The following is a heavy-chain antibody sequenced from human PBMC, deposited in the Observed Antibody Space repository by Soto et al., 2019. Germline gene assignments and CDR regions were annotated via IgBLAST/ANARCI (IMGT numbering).Heavy chain of an antibody. CDR2: ISYDGSNK. D-gene: IGHD3-3*01. V-gene: IGHV3-30*18. J-gene: IGHJ6*02. CDR3: AKAGVRFLEWLLLGDSQTNYGMDV. CDR1: GFTFSSYG. Sequence: QVQLVESGGGVVQPGRSLRLSCAASGFTFSSYGMHWVRQAPGKGLEWVAVISYDGSNKYYADSVKGRFTISRDNSKNTLYLQMNSMRAEVTAVYYCAKAGVRFLEWLLLGDSQTNYGMDVWGQGTTVTVSS.